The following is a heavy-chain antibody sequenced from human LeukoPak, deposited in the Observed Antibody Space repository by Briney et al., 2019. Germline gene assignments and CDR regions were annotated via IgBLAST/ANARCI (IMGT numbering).Heavy chain of an antibody. D-gene: IGHD3-10*01. Sequence: SETLSLTCTVSGGSISSYYWSWIRQPAGKGLEWIGRIYISGSTNYNPSLKSRVTMSVDTSKNQFSLKLSSVTAADTAVYYCARGGKRITMVRGVISPNWFDPWGQGTLVTVSS. CDR2: IYISGST. J-gene: IGHJ5*02. CDR3: ARGGKRITMVRGVISPNWFDP. V-gene: IGHV4-4*07. CDR1: GGSISSYY.